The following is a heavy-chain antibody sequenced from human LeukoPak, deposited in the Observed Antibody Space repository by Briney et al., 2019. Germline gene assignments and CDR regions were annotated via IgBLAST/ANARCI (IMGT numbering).Heavy chain of an antibody. Sequence: GGSLRLSCAASGLNFNSYSMNWVRQAPGKGLEWVSSISSSSSFIYYADSLKGRFTISRDNAKNSLYLQMNSLRAEDTAVYYCARTYFGSGNTLVHWGQGTLVTVSS. V-gene: IGHV3-21*01. J-gene: IGHJ4*02. D-gene: IGHD3-10*01. CDR2: ISSSSSFI. CDR1: GLNFNSYS. CDR3: ARTYFGSGNTLVH.